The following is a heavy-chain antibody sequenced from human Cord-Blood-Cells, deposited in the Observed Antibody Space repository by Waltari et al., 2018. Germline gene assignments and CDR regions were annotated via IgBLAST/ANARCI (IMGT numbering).Heavy chain of an antibody. V-gene: IGHV3-48*02. J-gene: IGHJ4*02. CDR1: RFTFRSYS. CDR2: ISSSSSTI. CDR3: ARDMVEQQLVLFDY. Sequence: EVQLVESGGGLVQLGGSVRVSCAGSRFTFRSYSMNWVRQAPGKGLEWVSYISSSSSTIYYADSVKGRFTISRDNAKNSLYLQMTSLRDEDTAVYYCARDMVEQQLVLFDYWGQGTLVTVPS. D-gene: IGHD6-13*01.